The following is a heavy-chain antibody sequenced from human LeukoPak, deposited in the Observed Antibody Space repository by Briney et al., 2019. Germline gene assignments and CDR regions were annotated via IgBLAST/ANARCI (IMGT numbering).Heavy chain of an antibody. CDR2: LRGSGGST. CDR3: AKLADYNSGGMDV. CDR1: GFTFSSYA. D-gene: IGHD4-11*01. V-gene: IGHV3-23*01. Sequence: GGSLRLSCAASGFTFSSYAMSWVRQAPGKGLEGVSPLRGSGGSTYYADSVKGRLTISRDNSKNTLYLQMNSLRAEDTAVYYCAKLADYNSGGMDVWGQGTTVTVSS. J-gene: IGHJ6*02.